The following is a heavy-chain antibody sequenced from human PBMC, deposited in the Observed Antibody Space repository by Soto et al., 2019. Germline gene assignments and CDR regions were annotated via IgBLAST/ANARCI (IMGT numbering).Heavy chain of an antibody. Sequence: PGESLKISCKGSGYSFTSYWIGWVRQMPGKGLEWMGIIYPGDSDTRYSPSFQGQVTISADKSISTAYLQWSSLKASDTAMYYRARPQYNWNYDYYFDYWGQGTLVTVSS. CDR1: GYSFTSYW. CDR3: ARPQYNWNYDYYFDY. CDR2: IYPGDSDT. J-gene: IGHJ4*02. D-gene: IGHD1-7*01. V-gene: IGHV5-51*01.